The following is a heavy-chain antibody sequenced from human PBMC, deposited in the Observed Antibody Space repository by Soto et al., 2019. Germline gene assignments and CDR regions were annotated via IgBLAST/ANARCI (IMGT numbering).Heavy chain of an antibody. CDR2: IHYTGKD. Sequence: SETLSLTCAVSGGSISASHYHCGWIRHPPGKGLEWIGSIHYTGKDYYNPSLRSRVTIYVDTSKNEFSLNLNSVTAADTAVYYCAITPGIEVAGPDYWGQRTPVT. CDR3: AITPGIEVAGPDY. V-gene: IGHV4-39*01. D-gene: IGHD6-19*01. J-gene: IGHJ4*02. CDR1: GGSISASHYH.